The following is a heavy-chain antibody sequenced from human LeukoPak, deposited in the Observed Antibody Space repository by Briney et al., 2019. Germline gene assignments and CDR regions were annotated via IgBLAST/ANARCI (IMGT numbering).Heavy chain of an antibody. Sequence: SGGSLRLSCAASGFTFSSYGMHWVRQAPGKGLEWVAVIWYDGSNKYYADSVKGRFTISRDNSKNTLYLQMNSLRAEDTAVYYCARDRGLYSSSSLDYWGQGTLVTVSS. J-gene: IGHJ4*02. V-gene: IGHV3-33*01. D-gene: IGHD6-6*01. CDR3: ARDRGLYSSSSLDY. CDR1: GFTFSSYG. CDR2: IWYDGSNK.